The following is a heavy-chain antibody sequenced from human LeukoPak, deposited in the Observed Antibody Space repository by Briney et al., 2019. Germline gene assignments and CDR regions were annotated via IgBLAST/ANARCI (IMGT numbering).Heavy chain of an antibody. CDR1: GYSFINYW. D-gene: IGHD6-19*01. CDR2: IYPGDSDT. CDR3: ARPRAVAGYYFDY. Sequence: GESLKISCKGSGYSFINYWIGWMRQMPGKGLEWVGIIYPGDSDTRYSPSFQGQVTISADKSISTAYLQWSSLKASDTAMYYCARPRAVAGYYFDYWGQGTLVTVSS. J-gene: IGHJ4*02. V-gene: IGHV5-51*01.